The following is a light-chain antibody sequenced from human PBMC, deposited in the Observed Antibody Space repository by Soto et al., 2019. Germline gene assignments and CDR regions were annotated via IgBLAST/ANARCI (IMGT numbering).Light chain of an antibody. Sequence: QMTQSPSTLCASAGDRVTMTCRATQSISTWLAWYQQKPGKAPKLLIDRASSLESGVPSRFSGSGSETEFTLTIRSLQPDDFATYYCQQYKSYSWTFGQGTKVDIK. CDR2: RAS. J-gene: IGKJ1*01. CDR3: QQYKSYSWT. CDR1: QSISTW. V-gene: IGKV1-5*03.